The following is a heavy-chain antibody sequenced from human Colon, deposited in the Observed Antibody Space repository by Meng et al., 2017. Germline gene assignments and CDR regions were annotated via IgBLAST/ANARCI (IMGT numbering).Heavy chain of an antibody. Sequence: QVQLVQSGAEMKKPGASVKVSWKASGYTFTTYDINWVRQATGQGLEWMGWMNPDSGDTGYAQKFQGRLTMTRDTSISAAYMELTSLRSEDTAVYYCARGGYYYDSSGFRAALDYWGQGALVTVSS. J-gene: IGHJ4*02. V-gene: IGHV1-8*01. D-gene: IGHD3-22*01. CDR2: MNPDSGDT. CDR3: ARGGYYYDSSGFRAALDY. CDR1: GYTFTTYD.